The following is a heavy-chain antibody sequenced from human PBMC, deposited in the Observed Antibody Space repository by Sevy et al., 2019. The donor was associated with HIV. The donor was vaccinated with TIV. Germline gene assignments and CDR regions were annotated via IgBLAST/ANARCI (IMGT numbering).Heavy chain of an antibody. Sequence: ASVKVSCKASGYTFTSYGISWVRQAPGQGLEWMGWISAYNGNTNYAQKLQGRVTMTTDTSTSTAYMELRSLRSDDTAVYYWARDRRVGWYCSSTSCYDYYYYGMDVWGQGTTVTVSS. D-gene: IGHD2-2*01. V-gene: IGHV1-18*01. CDR1: GYTFTSYG. CDR2: ISAYNGNT. J-gene: IGHJ6*02. CDR3: ARDRRVGWYCSSTSCYDYYYYGMDV.